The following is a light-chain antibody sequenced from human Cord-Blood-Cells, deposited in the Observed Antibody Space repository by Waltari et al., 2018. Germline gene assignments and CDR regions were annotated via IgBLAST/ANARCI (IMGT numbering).Light chain of an antibody. CDR3: QQLNSYPPT. CDR2: AAS. CDR1: QGISSY. Sequence: IQLTQSPSSLSASVGDRVTITCRASQGISSYLAWYQQKPGKAPKLLIYAASNLQSGVPSRCSGSGSGTDVTLTISSLQPEDFATYYCQQLNSYPPTFGGGTKVEIK. J-gene: IGKJ4*01. V-gene: IGKV1-9*01.